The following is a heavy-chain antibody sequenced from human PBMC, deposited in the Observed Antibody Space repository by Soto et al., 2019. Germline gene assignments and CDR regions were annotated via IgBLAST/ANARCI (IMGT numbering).Heavy chain of an antibody. J-gene: IGHJ5*02. CDR2: IYYSGST. CDR3: ARRIIGSGSEAPGIWFDP. V-gene: IGHV4-39*01. Sequence: QLQLQESGPGLVKPSETLSLTCTVSGGSISSSSYYWGWIRQPPGKGLEWIGSIYYSGSTYYNPSFKSRATISVDTSKNQFSLKLSSVTAADTAVYYCARRIIGSGSEAPGIWFDPWGQGTLVTVSS. D-gene: IGHD3-10*01. CDR1: GGSISSSSYY.